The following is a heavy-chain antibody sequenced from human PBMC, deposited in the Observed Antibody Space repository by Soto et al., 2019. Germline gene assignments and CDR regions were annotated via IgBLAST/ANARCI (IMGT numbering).Heavy chain of an antibody. D-gene: IGHD3-22*01. V-gene: IGHV3-23*01. CDR2: IGGRGTSS. Sequence: SGGSLRLSCAASGFTFSNYAMSWVRQAPGKGLEWVSGIGGRGTSSYYADSVKGRFAISRDNSYSTLFLQLHSLRAEDTAVYYCAKSRYADSSGDYYDFWGQGTRVTVSS. CDR3: AKSRYADSSGDYYDF. J-gene: IGHJ4*02. CDR1: GFTFSNYA.